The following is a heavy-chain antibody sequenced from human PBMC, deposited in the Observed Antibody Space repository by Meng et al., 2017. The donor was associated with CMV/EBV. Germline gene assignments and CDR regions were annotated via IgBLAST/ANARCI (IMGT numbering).Heavy chain of an antibody. CDR2: IPYDGSNK. Sequence: GESLKISCAASGFTFSSYAMHWVRQAPGKGLEWVAVIPYDGSNKNYADSVRGRFTISRDNSKNTLYVQMNSLRAEDTAVYYCATLFLTIAVAANWFDPWGQGTLVTVSS. D-gene: IGHD6-19*01. J-gene: IGHJ5*02. CDR3: ATLFLTIAVAANWFDP. V-gene: IGHV3-30*04. CDR1: GFTFSSYA.